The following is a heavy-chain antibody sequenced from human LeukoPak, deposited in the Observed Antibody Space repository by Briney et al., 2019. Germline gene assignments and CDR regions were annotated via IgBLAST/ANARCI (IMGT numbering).Heavy chain of an antibody. CDR1: GYTFTSYY. CDR2: INPNSGGT. J-gene: IGHJ1*01. Sequence: ASVKVSCKASGYTFTSYYMHWVRQAPGQGLEWMGWINPNSGGTNYAQKFQGRVTMTRDTSISTAYMELSRLRSDDTAVYYCVRTYYDFWSGYYTGHFQHWGQGTLVTVSS. V-gene: IGHV1-2*02. D-gene: IGHD3-3*01. CDR3: VRTYYDFWSGYYTGHFQH.